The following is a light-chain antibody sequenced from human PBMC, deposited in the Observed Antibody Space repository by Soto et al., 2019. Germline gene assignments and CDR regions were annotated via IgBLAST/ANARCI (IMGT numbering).Light chain of an antibody. V-gene: IGLV1-47*01. CDR3: AAWDDSLSGPV. CDR2: RNN. Sequence: QSVLTQPPSASGTPGQRVTISCSGSSSNIGSNYVYWYQQLPGTAPKLLIYRNNQRPSGVPDPFSGSKSGTSASLAISWLRSEDEADYYCAAWDDSLSGPVFGGGTKLTVL. CDR1: SSNIGSNY. J-gene: IGLJ2*01.